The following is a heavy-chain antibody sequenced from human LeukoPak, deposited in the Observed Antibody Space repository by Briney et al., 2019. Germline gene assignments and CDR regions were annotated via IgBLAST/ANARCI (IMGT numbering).Heavy chain of an antibody. Sequence: GRSLRLSCAASGFTFSSYAMHWVRQAPGKGLEWVAVISYDGSNKYYADSVKGRFTISRDNSKNTLYLQMNSLRAEDTAVYYCARDARNVLRYFGWPTDFDYWGQGTLVTVSS. CDR3: ARDARNVLRYFGWPTDFDY. CDR1: GFTFSSYA. J-gene: IGHJ4*02. D-gene: IGHD3-9*01. CDR2: ISYDGSNK. V-gene: IGHV3-30-3*01.